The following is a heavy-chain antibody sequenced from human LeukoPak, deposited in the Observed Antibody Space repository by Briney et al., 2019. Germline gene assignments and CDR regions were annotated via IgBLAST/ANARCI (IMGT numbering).Heavy chain of an antibody. Sequence: PGGSLRLSCAASGFTVSTNYMNWVRQAPGKGLEWVSVISSAGTTYYADSVKGRFTISRDNAKNTLYLQVNSLRAEDTAVYYCAREKPDDYGPFDYWGQGTLVTVSS. D-gene: IGHD4/OR15-4a*01. CDR1: GFTVSTNY. CDR3: AREKPDDYGPFDY. V-gene: IGHV3-53*01. CDR2: ISSAGTT. J-gene: IGHJ4*02.